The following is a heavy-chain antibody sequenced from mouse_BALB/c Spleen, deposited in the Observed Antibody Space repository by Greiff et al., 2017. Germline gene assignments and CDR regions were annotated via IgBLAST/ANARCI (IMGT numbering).Heavy chain of an antibody. J-gene: IGHJ4*01. CDR1: GFAFSSYD. CDR3: ARDYDGYYYAMDY. CDR2: ISSGGGST. V-gene: IGHV5-12-1*01. Sequence: EAKLVESGGGLVKPGGSLKLSCAASGFAFSSYDMSWVRQTPEKRLEWVAYISSGGGSTYYPDTVKGRFTISRDNAKNTLYLQMSSLKSEDTAMYYCARDYDGYYYAMDYWGQGTSVTVSS. D-gene: IGHD2-4*01.